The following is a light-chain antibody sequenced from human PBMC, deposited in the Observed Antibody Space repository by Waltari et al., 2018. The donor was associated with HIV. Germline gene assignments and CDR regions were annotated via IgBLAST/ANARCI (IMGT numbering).Light chain of an antibody. CDR2: KDS. CDR3: QSADSSGTYPWV. J-gene: IGLJ3*02. CDR1: ALPKQY. Sequence: SYELTQPPSVSVSPGQTARITCSGEALPKQYAYWYQPKAGQAPVLVIYKDSERPSGIPGRFSGSSSGTTVTLTISGVQAEDEADYYCQSADSSGTYPWVFGGGTKLTVL. V-gene: IGLV3-25*03.